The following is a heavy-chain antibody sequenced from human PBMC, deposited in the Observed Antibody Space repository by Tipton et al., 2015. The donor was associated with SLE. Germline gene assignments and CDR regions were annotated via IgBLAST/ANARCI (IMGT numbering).Heavy chain of an antibody. CDR2: VYHSGSA. J-gene: IGHJ4*02. CDR3: ARYYCTTTRCYYFDY. V-gene: IGHV4-59*11. Sequence: TLSLTCTVSGASISDHYWTWIRQPPGKGLEWIGTVYHSGSAHYNPSLKSRVTISVDTSKNQFSLKLRSVTAADTAVYFCARYYCTTTRCYYFDYWGRGTLVTVSS. CDR1: GASISDHY. D-gene: IGHD2-2*01.